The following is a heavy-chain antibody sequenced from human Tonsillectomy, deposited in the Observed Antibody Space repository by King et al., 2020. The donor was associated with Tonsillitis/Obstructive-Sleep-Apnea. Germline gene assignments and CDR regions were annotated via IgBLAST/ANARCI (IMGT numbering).Heavy chain of an antibody. D-gene: IGHD2-2*01. V-gene: IGHV3-11*05. J-gene: IGHJ4*02. CDR2: ISSGSSYT. CDR1: GFTFSDYF. CDR3: ARVRCSSTSCHLLVDY. Sequence: VQLVESGGGLVKPGGSLRLSCAASGFTFSDYFMTWLRQAPGKGLEWVSYISSGSSYTKYADSVKGRFTISRDNAKNSLYLQLSSLRAEDTAVYYCARVRCSSTSCHLLVDYWGQGTLVTVSS.